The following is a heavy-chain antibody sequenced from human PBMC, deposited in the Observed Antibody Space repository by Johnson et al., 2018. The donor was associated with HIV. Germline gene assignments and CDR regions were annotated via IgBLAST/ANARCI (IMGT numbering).Heavy chain of an antibody. Sequence: VQLVESVGGLEQPGRSLRLSCAASEFTFSSYWMSWVRQAPGKGLEWVANIKQDGSEKYYEDSVKGRFTISRDNAKNTLYLQMNSLRAEDTAAYYCARELSHDAFDIWGQGTMVTVSS. V-gene: IGHV3-7*01. D-gene: IGHD3-3*02. CDR3: ARELSHDAFDI. J-gene: IGHJ3*02. CDR2: IKQDGSEK. CDR1: EFTFSSYW.